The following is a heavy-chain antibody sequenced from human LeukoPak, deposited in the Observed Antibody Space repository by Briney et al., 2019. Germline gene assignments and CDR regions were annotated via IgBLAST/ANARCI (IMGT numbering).Heavy chain of an antibody. V-gene: IGHV4-39*01. CDR2: IYYSGNT. J-gene: IGHJ1*01. Sequence: SETLSLTCTVSGVSISSSNSYWGWIRQPPGKGLEWIGSIYYSGNTYYNASLKSRVSISIDTSKNQFSLRLTSVTAADPAVYYCARGGMTTVTSYFQHWGQGTLVTVSS. D-gene: IGHD4-17*01. CDR1: GVSISSSNSY. CDR3: ARGGMTTVTSYFQH.